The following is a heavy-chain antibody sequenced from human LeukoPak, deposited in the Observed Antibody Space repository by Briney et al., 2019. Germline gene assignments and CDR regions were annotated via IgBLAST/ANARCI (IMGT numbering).Heavy chain of an antibody. Sequence: SETLSLTCAVYGGSFSGYYWSWIRQPPGKGLEWIGEINHSGSTNYNPSLKSRVTISVDTSKNQFFLKLSSVTAADTAVYYCARAKFGGVITTFDYWGQGTLVTVSS. CDR3: ARAKFGGVITTFDY. V-gene: IGHV4-34*01. CDR2: INHSGST. D-gene: IGHD3-16*02. J-gene: IGHJ4*02. CDR1: GGSFSGYY.